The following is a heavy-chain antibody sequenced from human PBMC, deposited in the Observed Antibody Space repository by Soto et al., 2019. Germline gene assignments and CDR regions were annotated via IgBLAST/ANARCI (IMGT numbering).Heavy chain of an antibody. CDR2: MNPNSGNI. D-gene: IGHD2-2*01. CDR1: GYSFTSYD. V-gene: IGHV1-8*01. Sequence: QVQLVQSGAEVKKPGASVKVSCKASGYSFTSYDINWVRLATGQGLEWMGWMNPNSGNIAYAQKFEGRVTMTRNTSISSACMELSSLRSEDTAVYYWAPLKKAYAVAWGQGTLVTVSS. J-gene: IGHJ5*02. CDR3: APLKKAYAVA.